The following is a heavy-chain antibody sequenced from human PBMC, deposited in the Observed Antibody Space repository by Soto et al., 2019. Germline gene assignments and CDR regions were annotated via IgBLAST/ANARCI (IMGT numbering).Heavy chain of an antibody. V-gene: IGHV1-18*01. D-gene: IGHD1-26*01. CDR3: ARDPDSVSYSYYYYGMDV. J-gene: IGHJ6*02. CDR1: GYTFTSYG. Sequence: QVQLVQSGAEVKKPGASVKVSCKASGYTFTSYGISWVRQAPGQGLEWMGWISAYNGNTNYAQKLQGRDTMTTDTSRSTAYRELRSLRSDDTAVYYCARDPDSVSYSYYYYGMDVWGQGTTVTVSS. CDR2: ISAYNGNT.